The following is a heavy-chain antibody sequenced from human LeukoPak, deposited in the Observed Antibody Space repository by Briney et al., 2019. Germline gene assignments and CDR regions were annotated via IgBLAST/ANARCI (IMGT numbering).Heavy chain of an antibody. CDR3: ARAPEYYNGSGSYYNDY. CDR2: IIPIFGTA. V-gene: IGHV1-69*13. CDR1: GGTFSSYA. J-gene: IGHJ4*02. D-gene: IGHD3-10*01. Sequence: ASVKVSCKASGGTFSSYAISWVRQAPGQGLEWMGGIIPIFGTANYAQKFQGRVTITADESTSTAYMELSSLRSEDTAVYYCARAPEYYNGSGSYYNDYWGQGTLVTVSS.